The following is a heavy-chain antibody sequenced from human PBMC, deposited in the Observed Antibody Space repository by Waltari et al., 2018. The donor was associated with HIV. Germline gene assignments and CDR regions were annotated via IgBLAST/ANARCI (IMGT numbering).Heavy chain of an antibody. D-gene: IGHD5-12*01. V-gene: IGHV1-46*01. J-gene: IGHJ3*02. Sequence: QVQLVQSGAEVKKPGASVKVSCKASGYTFTSYYIQWVHKAPGQGLECMGIINPSGGSTSYAQKFQGRVTMTRDTSTSTVYMELSSLRSEDTAVYYCARVSGGYQFTGAFDIWGQGTMVTVSS. CDR3: ARVSGGYQFTGAFDI. CDR2: INPSGGST. CDR1: GYTFTSYY.